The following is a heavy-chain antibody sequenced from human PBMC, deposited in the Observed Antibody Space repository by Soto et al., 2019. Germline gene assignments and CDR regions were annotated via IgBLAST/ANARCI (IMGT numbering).Heavy chain of an antibody. D-gene: IGHD2-2*01. J-gene: IGHJ5*02. CDR3: VRGYCTSASCYPNWFGP. CDR2: IKLDGSEE. V-gene: IGHV3-7*03. CDR1: GFTLSNYW. Sequence: PGGSLRLSCAASGFTLSNYWMSWFRQAPGKGLEWVANIKLDGSEEYYVDSVKGRFTISRDNAKNSLYLQMNSLRAEDTAVYYCVRGYCTSASCYPNWFGPWGQGTLVTVSS.